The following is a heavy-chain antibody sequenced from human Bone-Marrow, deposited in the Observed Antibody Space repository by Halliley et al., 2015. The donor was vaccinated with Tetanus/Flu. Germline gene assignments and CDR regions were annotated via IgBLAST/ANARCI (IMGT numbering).Heavy chain of an antibody. V-gene: IGHV5-51*01. CDR2: IFPGDSDT. D-gene: IGHD2-15*01. Sequence: EWMGIIFPGDSDTKYTPSFQGQVTISADKSNSTPYLQWSSLRASDTAIYYCATFEFSSSDFDYWGQGTPVTVSS. CDR3: ATFEFSSSDFDY. J-gene: IGHJ4*02.